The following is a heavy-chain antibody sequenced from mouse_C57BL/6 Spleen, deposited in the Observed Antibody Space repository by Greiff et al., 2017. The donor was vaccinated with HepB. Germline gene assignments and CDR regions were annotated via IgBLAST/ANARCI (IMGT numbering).Heavy chain of an antibody. V-gene: IGHV5-6*01. Sequence: EVQRVESGGDLVKPGGSLKLSCAASGFTFSSYGMSWVRQTPDKRLEWVATISSGGSYTYYPDSVKGRFTISRDNAKNTLYLQLGSLKSGDTAMYYCGRRGSWVAYWGQGTLVTVSA. CDR1: GFTFSSYG. J-gene: IGHJ3*01. CDR2: ISSGGSYT. CDR3: GRRGSWVAY.